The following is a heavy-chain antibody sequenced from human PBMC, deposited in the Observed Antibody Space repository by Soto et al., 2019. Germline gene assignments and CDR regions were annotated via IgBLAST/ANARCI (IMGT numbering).Heavy chain of an antibody. Sequence: QVQLLESGPGLVKTSETLSLTCTVSGGSISSYYWSWIRQPPGKGLEWIGYIYYSGSTNYNPSLKSRVTISVDTSKNQFSLKLSSVTAADTAVYYCARDRWGEDGSGSYSLDYWGQGTLVTVSS. CDR2: IYYSGST. CDR1: GGSISSYY. V-gene: IGHV4-59*01. D-gene: IGHD3-10*01. J-gene: IGHJ4*02. CDR3: ARDRWGEDGSGSYSLDY.